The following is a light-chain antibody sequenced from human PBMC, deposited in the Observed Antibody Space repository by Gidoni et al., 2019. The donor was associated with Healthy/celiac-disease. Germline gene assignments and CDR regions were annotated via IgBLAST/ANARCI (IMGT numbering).Light chain of an antibody. J-gene: IGKJ3*01. CDR1: QSVSNN. V-gene: IGKV3-15*01. Sequence: EIVMTQSPASLSVSPGERATLSCRASQSVSNNLTWYQQKPGQAPRLLIYGASTRDTGIPARFSGSGSGTEFTLTISSLQSEDFAVYYCQQYNNWPRTFGPGTKVDI. CDR3: QQYNNWPRT. CDR2: GAS.